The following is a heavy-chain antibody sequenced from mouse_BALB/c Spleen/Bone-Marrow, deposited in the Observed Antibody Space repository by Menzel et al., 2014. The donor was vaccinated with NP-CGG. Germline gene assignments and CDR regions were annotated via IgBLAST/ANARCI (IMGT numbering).Heavy chain of an antibody. CDR2: IDPSYGGT. CDR3: ARGHDGYRTWFAY. J-gene: IGHJ3*01. CDR1: GYSFTDYN. Sequence: EVQLQQSGPELEKPGASVKMSCKASGYSFTDYNMNWVKQSNGKSLEWIGDIDPSYGGTTYIQKFKGKATLTVDKSSSTVYMQLRSLTSEDSAVYYCARGHDGYRTWFAYWGQGTLVTVSA. D-gene: IGHD2-3*01. V-gene: IGHV1-39*01.